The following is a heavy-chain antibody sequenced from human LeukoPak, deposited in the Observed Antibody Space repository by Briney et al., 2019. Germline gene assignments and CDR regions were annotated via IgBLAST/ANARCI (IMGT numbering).Heavy chain of an antibody. CDR1: GYTFTNYG. CDR2: ISAYNGNT. V-gene: IGHV1-18*01. J-gene: IGHJ4*02. CDR3: TRDLGQWLLQGIFFDY. D-gene: IGHD5-12*01. Sequence: ASVKVSCKASGYTFTNYGISWVRQAPGQGLEWMGWISAYNGNTNYAQKFQGRVTMTTDTSTSTAYMELRSLRSDDTAVYYCTRDLGQWLLQGIFFDYWGQGTLVTVSS.